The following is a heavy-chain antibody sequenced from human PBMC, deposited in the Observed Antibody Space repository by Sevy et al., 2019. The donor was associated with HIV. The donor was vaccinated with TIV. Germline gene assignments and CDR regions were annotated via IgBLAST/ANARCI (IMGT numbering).Heavy chain of an antibody. V-gene: IGHV4-34*01. CDR3: ARYCGGDCYSSSANWFDP. J-gene: IGHJ5*02. D-gene: IGHD2-21*02. CDR2: INHSGST. Sequence: SETLSLTCAVYGGSFSGYYWSWIRQPPGKGLEWIGEINHSGSTNYNPSLKSRVTISVDTSKNQFTLKLSAVTGADTAVYYCARYCGGDCYSSSANWFDPWGQGTLVTVSS. CDR1: GGSFSGYY.